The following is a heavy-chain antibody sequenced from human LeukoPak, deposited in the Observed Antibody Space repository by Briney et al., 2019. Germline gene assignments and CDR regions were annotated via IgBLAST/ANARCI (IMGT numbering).Heavy chain of an antibody. CDR3: AKDYRDSYTSYYFDY. Sequence: GGSLRLSCAASGFTFSSYGMHWVRQAPGKGLEWVAVISYDGSNRYYADSVKGRFTISRDNSKNTLYLQMNSLRAEDTAVYYCAKDYRDSYTSYYFDYWGQGTLVTVSS. CDR1: GFTFSSYG. CDR2: ISYDGSNR. V-gene: IGHV3-30*18. J-gene: IGHJ4*02. D-gene: IGHD5-24*01.